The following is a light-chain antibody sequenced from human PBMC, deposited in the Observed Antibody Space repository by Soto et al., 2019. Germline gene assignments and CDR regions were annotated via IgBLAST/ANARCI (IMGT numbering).Light chain of an antibody. V-gene: IGKV1-33*01. CDR1: QDVSNY. CDR3: QQYDNLPFS. Sequence: DIQMTQSPSSLSASVGDRVTITCQASQDVSNYLNWYQQKPGKAPKLLIYDASNLKTGVPSRFSGSASGTDFTFTISSLRPEDVGTYYCQQYDNLPFSFGQGTKLEIK. CDR2: DAS. J-gene: IGKJ2*03.